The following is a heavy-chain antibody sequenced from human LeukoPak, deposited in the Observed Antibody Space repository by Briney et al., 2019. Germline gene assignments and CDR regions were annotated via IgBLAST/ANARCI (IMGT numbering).Heavy chain of an antibody. J-gene: IGHJ4*02. CDR2: ISGSGGST. CDR3: AKDHSSGWPDCFDY. V-gene: IGHV3-23*01. CDR1: GFAFSSYA. Sequence: GGSLRLSCAASGFAFSSYAMNWVRQAPGKGLQWVSAISGSGGSTYYADSVKGRFTISRDNSKNTLYLQMNSLRAEDTAVYYCAKDHSSGWPDCFDYWGQGALVTVSS. D-gene: IGHD6-19*01.